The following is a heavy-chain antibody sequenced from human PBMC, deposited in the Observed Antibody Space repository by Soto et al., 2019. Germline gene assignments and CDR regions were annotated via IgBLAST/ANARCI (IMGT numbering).Heavy chain of an antibody. D-gene: IGHD3-3*01. Sequence: QVQLVQSGAEVKKPGSSVKVSCKASGGTFSSYAISWVRQAPGQGLEWMGGIIPIFGTANYAQKFQGRVTITADKSTSTAYMELSSLRSEDTAVYYCARELRFLEWNGSCYYYGMDVWGQGTTVTVSS. J-gene: IGHJ6*02. CDR2: IIPIFGTA. CDR3: ARELRFLEWNGSCYYYGMDV. V-gene: IGHV1-69*06. CDR1: GGTFSSYA.